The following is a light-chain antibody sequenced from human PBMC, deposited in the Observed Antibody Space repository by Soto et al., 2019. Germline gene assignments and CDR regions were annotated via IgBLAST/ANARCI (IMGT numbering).Light chain of an antibody. V-gene: IGKV1-39*01. Sequence: DIQMTQSPPSLSASVEDRVIITCRARQSISNHLNWYQQKPGKAPKLLIFAASSLQSGVPSRFSGSRSGPDFTLTISSLQPEEFATYYCQQSYSSPPTFGQGTKVDIK. J-gene: IGKJ1*01. CDR1: QSISNH. CDR2: AAS. CDR3: QQSYSSPPT.